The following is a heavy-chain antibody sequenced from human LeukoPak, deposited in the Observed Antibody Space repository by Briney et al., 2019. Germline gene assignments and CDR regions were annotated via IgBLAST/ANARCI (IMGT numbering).Heavy chain of an antibody. J-gene: IGHJ4*02. CDR2: VNQGGTEK. Sequence: GGSLRLSCAASGFTFSSQWMSWVRQAPGKGLEWVANVNQGGTEKYYVDSVKGRFTISRDNSKNTLYLQMNSLRAEDTAVYYCARDRDRYYDSSGYLGYWGQGTLVTVSS. CDR3: ARDRDRYYDSSGYLGY. D-gene: IGHD3-22*01. V-gene: IGHV3-7*01. CDR1: GFTFSSQW.